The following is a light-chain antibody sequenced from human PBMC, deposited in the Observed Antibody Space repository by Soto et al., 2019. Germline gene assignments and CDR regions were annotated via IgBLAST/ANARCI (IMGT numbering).Light chain of an antibody. Sequence: QSALSQPASVTGSPGQSITISCTGTSSDVGGFEYVSWYQHQPGKAPKLIIYDVTKRPSEVSNRFSGSKSGNTASLTISGIQAEDEGDYYCGSITRCNTSVFGPGIKVTVL. CDR3: GSITRCNTSV. J-gene: IGLJ1*01. V-gene: IGLV2-14*01. CDR2: DVT. CDR1: SSDVGGFEY.